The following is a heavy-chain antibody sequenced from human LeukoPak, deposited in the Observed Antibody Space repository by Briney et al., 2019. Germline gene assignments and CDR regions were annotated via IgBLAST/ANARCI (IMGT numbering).Heavy chain of an antibody. CDR3: AKADLDY. J-gene: IGHJ4*02. CDR2: IKQGGSDK. V-gene: IGHV3-7*01. CDR1: GFTFSTYW. Sequence: QPGGSLRLSCAASGFTFSTYWVSWVRQAPGKGLEWVATIKQGGSDKFYVDSVKGRFTISTDNAENSLYLQMNSLRAEDTAVYYCAKADLDYWGQGTLVTVSS.